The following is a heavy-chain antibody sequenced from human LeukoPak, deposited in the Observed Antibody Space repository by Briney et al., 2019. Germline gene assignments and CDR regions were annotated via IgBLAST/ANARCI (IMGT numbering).Heavy chain of an antibody. J-gene: IGHJ4*02. D-gene: IGHD6-19*01. V-gene: IGHV4-39*01. CDR3: ARNIAVAGPHIDY. CDR1: GGSISSSSYY. CDR2: IYYSGST. Sequence: PSETLSLTCTVSGGSISSSSYYWRWIRQPPGKGLEWIGSIYYSGSTYYNPSLKSRVTISVDTSKNQFSLKLSSVTAADTAVYYCARNIAVAGPHIDYWGQGTLVTVSS.